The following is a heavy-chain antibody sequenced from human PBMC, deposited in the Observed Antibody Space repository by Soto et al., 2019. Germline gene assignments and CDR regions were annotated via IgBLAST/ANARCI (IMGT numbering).Heavy chain of an antibody. CDR2: LTWNGEVL. CDR1: GFTFDDYA. J-gene: IGHJ4*02. Sequence: SLGLSCVASGFTFDDYAIHWVRQTPGKGLEWVSGLTWNGEVLGYADSVKGRFTISRDNAKNSLYLEMNSLRPEDTALYYCVKDSESSGYLTHLDYWGQGTLVTVSS. D-gene: IGHD3-22*01. V-gene: IGHV3-9*01. CDR3: VKDSESSGYLTHLDY.